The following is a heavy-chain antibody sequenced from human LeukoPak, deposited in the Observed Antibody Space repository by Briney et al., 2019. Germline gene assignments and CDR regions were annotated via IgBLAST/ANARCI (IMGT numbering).Heavy chain of an antibody. CDR2: IYTSGST. CDR3: ARVALYGSGSRNYFDY. J-gene: IGHJ4*02. D-gene: IGHD3-10*01. V-gene: IGHV4-4*07. CDR1: GGSISSYY. Sequence: SETLSLTCTVSGGSISSYYWSWIRQPAGKGLEWIGRIYTSGSTNYNPSLKSRVTMSVDTSKNQFSLKLSSVTAADTAVYYCARVALYGSGSRNYFDYWGQGTLVTVSS.